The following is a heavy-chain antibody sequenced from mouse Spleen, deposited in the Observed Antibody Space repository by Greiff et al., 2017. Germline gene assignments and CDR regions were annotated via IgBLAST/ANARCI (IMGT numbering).Heavy chain of an antibody. CDR3: ASYDGYYGGFAY. Sequence: EVMLVESEGGLVQPGSSMKLSCTASGFTFSDYYMAWVRQVPEKGLEWVANINYDGSSTYYLDSLKSRFIISRDNAKNILYLQMSSLKSEDTATYYCASYDGYYGGFAYWGQGTLVTVSA. CDR1: GFTFSDYY. J-gene: IGHJ3*01. V-gene: IGHV5-16*01. D-gene: IGHD2-3*01. CDR2: INYDGSST.